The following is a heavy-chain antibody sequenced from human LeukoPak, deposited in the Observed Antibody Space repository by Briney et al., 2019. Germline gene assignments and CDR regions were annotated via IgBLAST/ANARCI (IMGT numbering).Heavy chain of an antibody. CDR3: AKDSYDILTGPTFDY. J-gene: IGHJ4*02. Sequence: GGSLRLSCAASGFTFSSYAMSWVRQAPGKGLEWVSAISGSGGSAYYADSVKGRFTISRDNSKNTLYLQMNSLRAEGTAVYYCAKDSYDILTGPTFDYWGQGTLVTVSS. CDR1: GFTFSSYA. V-gene: IGHV3-23*01. CDR2: ISGSGGSA. D-gene: IGHD3-9*01.